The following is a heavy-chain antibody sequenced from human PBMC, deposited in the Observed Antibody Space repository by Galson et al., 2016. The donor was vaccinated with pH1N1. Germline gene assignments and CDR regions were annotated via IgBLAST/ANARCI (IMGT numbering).Heavy chain of an antibody. CDR1: GFTFSNFY. CDR3: ARFYGGNSDY. V-gene: IGHV3-7*04. J-gene: IGHJ4*02. Sequence: SLRLSCAASGFTFSNFYMTWVRQAPGKGLEWVANINKDGGDTCYVDSVKGRFTISRDNAKNSLYLQLNSLRAEDTAVYYCARFYGGNSDYWGQGTLVTVSS. D-gene: IGHD4-23*01. CDR2: INKDGGDT.